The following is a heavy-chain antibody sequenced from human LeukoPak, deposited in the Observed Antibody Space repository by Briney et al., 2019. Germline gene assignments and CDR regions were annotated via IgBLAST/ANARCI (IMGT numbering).Heavy chain of an antibody. J-gene: IGHJ6*02. CDR1: GFTFDDYA. CDR2: ISWNGGSI. CDR3: ARDEQWLPYYYYGMDV. D-gene: IGHD6-19*01. V-gene: IGHV3-9*01. Sequence: GGSLRLSCAASGFTFDDYAMHWVRQAPGKGLEWVSGISWNGGSIGYADSVKGRFTISRDNAKNSLYLQMNSLRAEDTAVYYCARDEQWLPYYYYGMDVWGQGTTVTVSS.